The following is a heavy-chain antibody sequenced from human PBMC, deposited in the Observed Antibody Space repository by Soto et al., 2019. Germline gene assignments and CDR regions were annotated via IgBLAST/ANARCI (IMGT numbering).Heavy chain of an antibody. CDR2: ISAYNGNT. J-gene: IGHJ4*02. CDR3: ARDLTPSDY. D-gene: IGHD3-10*01. Sequence: QVQLVQSGAEVKKPGASVKVSCKASGYTFTSYGISWVRQAPGQGLEWMGWISAYNGNTNYAQNLQGRVTMTTDTXXXXXXXXXXXLXXXXTAVYYCARDLTPSDYWGQGTLVTVSS. CDR1: GYTFTSYG. V-gene: IGHV1-18*01.